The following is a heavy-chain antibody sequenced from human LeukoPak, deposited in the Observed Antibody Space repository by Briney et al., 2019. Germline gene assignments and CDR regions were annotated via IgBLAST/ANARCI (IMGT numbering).Heavy chain of an antibody. Sequence: PGGSLRLSCAASGFTFSNAWMSWIRQAPGKGLEWVGRIKSKTDGGTTDYAAPVKGRFTISRDDSKNTLYLQMNSLRTEDTAVYYCTTDGELEPFDYWGQGTLVTVSS. CDR3: TTDGELEPFDY. D-gene: IGHD1-1*01. CDR2: IKSKTDGGTT. CDR1: GFTFSNAW. J-gene: IGHJ4*02. V-gene: IGHV3-15*01.